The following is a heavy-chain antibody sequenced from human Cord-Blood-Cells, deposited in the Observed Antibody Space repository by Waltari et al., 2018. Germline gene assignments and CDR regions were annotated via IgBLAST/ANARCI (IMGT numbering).Heavy chain of an antibody. V-gene: IGHV4-59*08. J-gene: IGHJ4*02. CDR1: GGSISSYH. CDR2: IYYSGST. Sequence: QVQLQESGPGLVKPSATLSLTCTVSGGSISSYHWSWIRQPPGKGLEWIGYIYYSGSTNYNPSLKSRVTISVDTSKNQFSLKLSSVTAADTAVYYCARRGSSWFDYWGQG. D-gene: IGHD6-13*01. CDR3: ARRGSSWFDY.